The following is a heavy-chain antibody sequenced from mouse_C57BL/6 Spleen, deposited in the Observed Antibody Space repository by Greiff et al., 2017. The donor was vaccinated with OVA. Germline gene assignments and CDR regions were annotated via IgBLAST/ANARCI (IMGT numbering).Heavy chain of an antibody. J-gene: IGHJ3*01. CDR1: GFSLTSYG. D-gene: IGHD2-4*01. V-gene: IGHV2-2*01. CDR3: ARGGYDYDGFAY. CDR2: IWSGGST. Sequence: VQLVESGPGLVQPSQSLSITCTVSGFSLTSYGVHWVRQSPGKGLEWLGVIWSGGSTDYNAAFISRLSISKDNSKSQVFFKMNSLQADDTAIYYCARGGYDYDGFAYWGQGTLVTVSA.